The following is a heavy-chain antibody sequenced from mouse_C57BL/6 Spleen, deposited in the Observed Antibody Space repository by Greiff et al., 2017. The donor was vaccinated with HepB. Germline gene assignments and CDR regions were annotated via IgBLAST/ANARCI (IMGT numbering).Heavy chain of an antibody. V-gene: IGHV5-4*01. J-gene: IGHJ2*01. CDR3: AREGV. CDR1: GFTFSSYA. Sequence: EVQGVESGGGLVKPGGSLKLSCAASGFTFSSYAMSWVRQTPEKRLEWVATISDGGSYTYYPDNVKGRFTISRDNAKNNLYLQMSHLKSEDTAMYYCAREGVWGQGTTLTVSS. CDR2: ISDGGSYT.